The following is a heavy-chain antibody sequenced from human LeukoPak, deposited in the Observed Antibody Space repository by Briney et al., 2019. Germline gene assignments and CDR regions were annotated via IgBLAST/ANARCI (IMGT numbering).Heavy chain of an antibody. V-gene: IGHV4-31*03. CDR2: IYYSGST. CDR3: ARDRQLGATGAFDI. CDR1: GGSISSGGYY. Sequence: SETLSLTCTVSGGSISSGGYYWNWIRQHPGKGLERIGYIYYSGSTYYNPSLQSRIIITVDTSKNQFSLKLSSVTAADTAVYYCARDRQLGATGAFDIWGQGTVVTVSS. J-gene: IGHJ3*02. D-gene: IGHD1-26*01.